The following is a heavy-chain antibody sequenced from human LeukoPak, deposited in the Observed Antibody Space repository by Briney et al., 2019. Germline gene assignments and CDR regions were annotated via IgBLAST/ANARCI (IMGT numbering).Heavy chain of an antibody. CDR3: ARGAVVDYMDV. D-gene: IGHD2-21*01. V-gene: IGHV1-69*05. Sequence: SVRVSCKASGGTFSTYAISWVRQAPGQGLEWMGRIIPIFGTANYAQKFQGRVTITTDESTSTAYMELSSLRSEDTAVYYCARGAVVDYMDVWGKGTTVTVSS. CDR2: IIPIFGTA. J-gene: IGHJ6*03. CDR1: GGTFSTYA.